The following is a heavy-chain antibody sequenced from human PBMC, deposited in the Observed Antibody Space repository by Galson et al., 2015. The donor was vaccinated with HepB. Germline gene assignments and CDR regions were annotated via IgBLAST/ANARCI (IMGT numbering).Heavy chain of an antibody. Sequence: SLRLSCAASGFTFSSYWMSWVRQAPGKGLEWVANIKQDGSAKYYVDSVKGRFTISRDNAKNSLYLQMNSLRAEDTAVYYCARDRYRGSYSPGWFDPWSQGTLVTVSS. D-gene: IGHD1-26*01. CDR1: GFTFSSYW. CDR3: ARDRYRGSYSPGWFDP. V-gene: IGHV3-7*03. J-gene: IGHJ5*02. CDR2: IKQDGSAK.